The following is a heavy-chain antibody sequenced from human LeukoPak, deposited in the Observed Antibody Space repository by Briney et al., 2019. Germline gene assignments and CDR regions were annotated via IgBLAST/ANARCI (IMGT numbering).Heavy chain of an antibody. V-gene: IGHV1-18*01. CDR3: ARDAGVVGATDFDY. CDR2: ISAYNGYT. CDR1: GYTFTSYG. D-gene: IGHD1-26*01. Sequence: ASVKVSCKASGYTFTSYGISWVRQAPGQGLEWMGWISAYNGYTNYAQKLQGRVTMTTDTSTSIAYMELRSLRSDDTAVYYCARDAGVVGATDFDYWGQGTLVTVSS. J-gene: IGHJ4*02.